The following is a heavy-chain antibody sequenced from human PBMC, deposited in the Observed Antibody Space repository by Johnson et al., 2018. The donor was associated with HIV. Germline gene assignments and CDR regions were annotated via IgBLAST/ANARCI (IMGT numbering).Heavy chain of an antibody. CDR3: ARESETYGGNIGFQHAFDI. V-gene: IGHV3-NL1*01. CDR2: LYSGGST. CDR1: GFTFNSYG. Sequence: QVQLVESGGGVVQPGRSLRLSCAASGFTFNSYGMHWVRQAPGKGLEWVSVLYSGGSTYYADSVKGRFSISRDNSKNTLYLQMNSLRAEDTAVYFCARESETYGGNIGFQHAFDIWGQGTMVTVSS. D-gene: IGHD4-23*01. J-gene: IGHJ3*02.